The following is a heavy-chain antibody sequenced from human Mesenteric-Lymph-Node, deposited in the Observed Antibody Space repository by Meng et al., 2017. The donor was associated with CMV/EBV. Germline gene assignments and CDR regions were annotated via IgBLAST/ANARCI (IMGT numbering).Heavy chain of an antibody. J-gene: IGHJ6*02. V-gene: IGHV3-53*01. CDR2: IYSGGTI. Sequence: GESLKISCAASGFTVSSNFMSWVRQAPGKGLEWGSIIYSGGTIKYADSVKGRFTISRSTSTNTLYLQIGSLRAEDTTVYFCARNRRNCNSVTCYGHYGMDVWGQGTTVTVSS. CDR3: ARNRRNCNSVTCYGHYGMDV. CDR1: GFTVSSNF. D-gene: IGHD2-2*01.